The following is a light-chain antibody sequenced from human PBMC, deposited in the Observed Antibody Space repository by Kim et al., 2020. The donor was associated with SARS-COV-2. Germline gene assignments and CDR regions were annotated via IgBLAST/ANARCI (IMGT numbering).Light chain of an antibody. CDR1: SSDVGGYNY. CDR3: CSYAASWA. J-gene: IGLJ3*02. V-gene: IGLV2-11*01. Sequence: QSALTQPRSVSGSPGQSVTISCTGSSSDVGGYNYVSWYQQHPGKAPKLMIYDVSKRPSGVPDRFSGSKSGNTASLTISGLQAEDEADYYCCSYAASWAFGGGTQLTVL. CDR2: DVS.